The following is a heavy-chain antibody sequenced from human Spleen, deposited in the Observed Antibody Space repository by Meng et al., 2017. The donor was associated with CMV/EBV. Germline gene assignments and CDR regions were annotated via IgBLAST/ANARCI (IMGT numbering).Heavy chain of an antibody. D-gene: IGHD3-22*01. CDR2: IKQDGSEK. CDR3: AKDLPPPGYYSYGMDV. Sequence: GESLKIYCAASGFTFSSYWMSWVRQAPGKGLEWVANIKQDGSEKYYVDSVKGRFTISRDTSENTLYLQMNSLRVEDTAVYYCAKDLPPPGYYSYGMDVWGQGTTVTVSS. V-gene: IGHV3-7*01. J-gene: IGHJ6*02. CDR1: GFTFSSYW.